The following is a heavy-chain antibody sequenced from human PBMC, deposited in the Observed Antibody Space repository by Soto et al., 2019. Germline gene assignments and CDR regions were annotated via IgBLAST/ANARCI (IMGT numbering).Heavy chain of an antibody. V-gene: IGHV4-59*01. CDR2: IYYSGST. CDR3: ARDFGYGSGSYYNGDAFDI. J-gene: IGHJ3*02. D-gene: IGHD3-10*01. CDR1: GGSISSYY. Sequence: SETLSLTCTVSGGSISSYYWSWIRQPPGKGLEWIGYIYYSGSTNYNPSLKSRVTISVDTSKNQFSLKLSSVTAADTAVYYCARDFGYGSGSYYNGDAFDIWGQGTMVTVSS.